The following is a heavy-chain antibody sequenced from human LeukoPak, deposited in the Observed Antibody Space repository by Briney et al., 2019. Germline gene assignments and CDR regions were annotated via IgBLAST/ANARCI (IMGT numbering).Heavy chain of an antibody. D-gene: IGHD2-21*02. V-gene: IGHV4-34*01. CDR1: GVSFSGYY. CDR3: ARLRRRLFAPRTRNWFDP. J-gene: IGHJ5*02. Sequence: SETLSLTCAVYGVSFSGYYWSWIRQPPGKRLEWIGEINHSGSTNYNPSLKSRVTISVDTSKNQFSLKLSSVTAADTAVYYCARLRRRLFAPRTRNWFDPWGQGTLVTVSS. CDR2: INHSGST.